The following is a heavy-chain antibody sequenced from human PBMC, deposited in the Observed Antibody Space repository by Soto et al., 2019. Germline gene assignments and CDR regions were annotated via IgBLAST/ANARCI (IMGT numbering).Heavy chain of an antibody. Sequence: SETLSLTCSVSGGPISNYYWNWIRQTPGKGLEWIGSIYYSGSTNYNPSLKSRVTISVDTSRNQFSLKLSSVTAADTAVYYCARWTYDSRGYYPMYNWFDPWGQGILVTVSS. V-gene: IGHV4-59*01. D-gene: IGHD3-22*01. J-gene: IGHJ5*02. CDR1: GGPISNYY. CDR3: ARWTYDSRGYYPMYNWFDP. CDR2: IYYSGST.